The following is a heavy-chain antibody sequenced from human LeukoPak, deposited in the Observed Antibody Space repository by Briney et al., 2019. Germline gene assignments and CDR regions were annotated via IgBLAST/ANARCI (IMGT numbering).Heavy chain of an antibody. J-gene: IGHJ4*02. CDR1: GFTFSSYS. Sequence: GGSLRLSCAASGFTFSSYSMNWVRQAPGKGLEWVSSISSSSSYIYYADSVKGRFTISRDNAKNSLYLQMNSLRAEDTAVYYCARDRELWFGELLSPDYRGQGTLVTVPS. CDR3: ARDRELWFGELLSPDY. CDR2: ISSSSSYI. V-gene: IGHV3-21*01. D-gene: IGHD3-10*01.